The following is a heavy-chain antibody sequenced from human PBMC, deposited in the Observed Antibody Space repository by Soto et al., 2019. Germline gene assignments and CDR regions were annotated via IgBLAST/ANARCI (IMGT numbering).Heavy chain of an antibody. V-gene: IGHV3-30*18. CDR3: AKGGRQWLVTSDFNY. CDR1: GFTFSDYA. CDR2: VSRDGRNT. Sequence: VQLVESGGGVVQPGRSLRLSCAASGFTFSDYAMHWVRQAPGKGLEWVAVVSRDGRNTHYADSVKGRFTISRDSSKNTVSLAMSSLRAEDRAVYYCAKGGRQWLVTSDFNYWGQGALVTVSS. J-gene: IGHJ4*02. D-gene: IGHD6-19*01.